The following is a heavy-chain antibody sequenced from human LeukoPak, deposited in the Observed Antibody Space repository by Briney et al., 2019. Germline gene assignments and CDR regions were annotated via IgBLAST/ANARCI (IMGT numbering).Heavy chain of an antibody. CDR2: LNASDGST. V-gene: IGHV1-46*01. CDR3: ARASIPRACGMDV. CDR1: GYTFISYY. D-gene: IGHD2-21*01. J-gene: IGHJ6*02. Sequence: GASVKVSCKASGYTFISYYMHWVRQAPGQGLEWMGVLNASDGSTAYAQKFQGRVTMARDTSTSTVYMDLSSLRSEDTAVYYCARASIPRACGMDVWGQGTTVTVSS.